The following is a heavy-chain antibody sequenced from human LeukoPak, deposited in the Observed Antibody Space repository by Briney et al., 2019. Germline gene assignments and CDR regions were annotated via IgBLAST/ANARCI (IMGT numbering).Heavy chain of an antibody. V-gene: IGHV1-18*01. CDR2: ISAYNGNT. CDR3: ARVTDYDFWSGPPYDY. J-gene: IGHJ4*02. Sequence: ASVKVSCKASGYTFTRYGITWVRQAPGQGLEWMGWISAYNGNTNYAQNLQGRVTMTTDTSTSTAYMELRSLGSDDTAVYYCARVTDYDFWSGPPYDYWGQGTLVTVSS. CDR1: GYTFTRYG. D-gene: IGHD3-3*01.